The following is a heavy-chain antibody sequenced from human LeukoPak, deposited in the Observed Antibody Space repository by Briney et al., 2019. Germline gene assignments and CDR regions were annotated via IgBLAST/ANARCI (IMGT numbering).Heavy chain of an antibody. CDR1: GFTFSSYA. J-gene: IGHJ6*03. Sequence: PGGSLRLSCAASGFTFSSYAMSWVRQAPGKGLEWVSLISGSGSRTYYAGSVQGRFTISRDNSKTTLYLQMNSLRAEDTAVYYCAKDGGGNLGYCYYIDVLGKGTTVTVSS. V-gene: IGHV3-23*01. CDR2: ISGSGSRT. D-gene: IGHD4-23*01. CDR3: AKDGGGNLGYCYYIDV.